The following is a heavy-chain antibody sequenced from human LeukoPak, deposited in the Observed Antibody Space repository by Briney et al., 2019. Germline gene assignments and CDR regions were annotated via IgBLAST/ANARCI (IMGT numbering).Heavy chain of an antibody. CDR2: ISGSGGST. Sequence: GGSLRLSCAASGFTFSSYAMSWVRQAPGKGLEWVSAISGSGGSTYYADSVKGRFTISRDNSKNTLYLQMNSLRAEDTAVYYCANGYRSSCGSGSYSFDYWGQGTLVTVSS. CDR1: GFTFSSYA. CDR3: ANGYRSSCGSGSYSFDY. D-gene: IGHD3-10*01. V-gene: IGHV3-23*01. J-gene: IGHJ4*02.